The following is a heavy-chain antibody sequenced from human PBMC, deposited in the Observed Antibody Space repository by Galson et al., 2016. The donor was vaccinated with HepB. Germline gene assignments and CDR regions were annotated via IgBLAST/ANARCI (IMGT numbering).Heavy chain of an antibody. CDR1: GDSIGSNSYY. CDR2: IYSSGST. Sequence: SETLSLTCTVSGDSIGSNSYYWGWIRQPPGKGLEWIGSIYSSGSTYYNPSLKSRVTLSVDTSKNQFSLKLSSVTAADTAVYYCWGGRCGGNCYFRSSIDYWGQGTLVTISS. V-gene: IGHV4-39*01. D-gene: IGHD2-21*02. CDR3: WGGRCGGNCYFRSSIDY. J-gene: IGHJ4*02.